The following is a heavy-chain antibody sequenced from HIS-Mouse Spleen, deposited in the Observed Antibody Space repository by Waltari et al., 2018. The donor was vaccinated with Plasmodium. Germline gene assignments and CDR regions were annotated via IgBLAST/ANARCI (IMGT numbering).Heavy chain of an antibody. V-gene: IGHV1-2*02. J-gene: IGHJ4*02. CDR1: GYTFTGHK. CDR2: INPNSGGT. Sequence: QVQLVQSGAEVKKPGASGQVSCKDSGYTFTGHKLTWVRQAPGQGLEWMGWINPNSGGTNYAQKFQGRVTMTRDTSISTAYMELSRLRSDDTAVYYCARDLAAAGHFDYWGQGTLVTVSS. CDR3: ARDLAAAGHFDY. D-gene: IGHD6-13*01.